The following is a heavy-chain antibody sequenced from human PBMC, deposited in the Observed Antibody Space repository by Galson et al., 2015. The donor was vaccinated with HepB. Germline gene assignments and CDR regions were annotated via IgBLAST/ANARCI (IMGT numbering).Heavy chain of an antibody. CDR1: GFTFTNYA. CDR3: AKHRTAAIEGRAFDI. Sequence: SLRLSCAASGFTFTNYAMNCVRQAPGKGLEWVSIITGSGVMTYYADSVKGRFTISRDNSKNTLYLQMNSLRADDTAVYYCAKHRTAAIEGRAFDIWGQGTMVTVSS. D-gene: IGHD1/OR15-1a*01. V-gene: IGHV3-23*01. J-gene: IGHJ3*02. CDR2: ITGSGVMT.